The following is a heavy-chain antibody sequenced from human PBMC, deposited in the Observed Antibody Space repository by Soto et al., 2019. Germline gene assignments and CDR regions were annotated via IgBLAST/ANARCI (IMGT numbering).Heavy chain of an antibody. V-gene: IGHV3-48*01. Sequence: EVQLVESGGGLVQPGGSLRLSCAASGFTFSSYSMNWVRQAPGKGLEWVSYISSSSSTIYYADSVKGRFTISRDNAKXXXXXXXXXXXXXXXXXXXXXXXXXXFRGVMWSWGQGTLVTVSS. D-gene: IGHD3-10*01. CDR3: XXXXXXFRGVMWS. CDR1: GFTFSSYS. CDR2: ISSSSSTI. J-gene: IGHJ5*02.